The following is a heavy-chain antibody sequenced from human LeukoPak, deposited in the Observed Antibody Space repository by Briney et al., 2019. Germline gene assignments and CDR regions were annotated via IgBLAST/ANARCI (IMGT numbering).Heavy chain of an antibody. J-gene: IGHJ6*02. V-gene: IGHV3-48*01. CDR1: GFTFSSYS. CDR3: ARAIGGSYVYYGMDV. Sequence: GGSLRLSCAASGFTFSSYSMNWVRQAPGKGLEWVSYISSSSSTIYYADSVKGRFTISRDNAKNSLYLQMNSLRAEDTAVYYCARAIGGSYVYYGMDVWGQGTTVTVSS. D-gene: IGHD2-15*01. CDR2: ISSSSSTI.